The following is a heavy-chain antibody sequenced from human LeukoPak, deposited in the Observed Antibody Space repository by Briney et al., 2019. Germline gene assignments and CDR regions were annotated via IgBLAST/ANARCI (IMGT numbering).Heavy chain of an antibody. CDR2: INHSGCT. Sequence: SETLSLTCAVYGGSFSGYYWSWIRQPPGKGLEWIGEINHSGCTNYNPSLKSRVTISVDTSKNQFSLKLSSVTAADTAVYYCARARNYYDSSDYYYEGDAFDIWGQGTMVTVSS. CDR3: ARARNYYDSSDYYYEGDAFDI. J-gene: IGHJ3*02. V-gene: IGHV4-34*01. D-gene: IGHD3-22*01. CDR1: GGSFSGYY.